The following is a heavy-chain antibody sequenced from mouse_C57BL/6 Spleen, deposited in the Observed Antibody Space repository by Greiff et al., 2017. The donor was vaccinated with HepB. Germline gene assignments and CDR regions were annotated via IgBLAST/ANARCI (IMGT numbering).Heavy chain of an antibody. CDR3: ARRDITTVVAPRAMDY. V-gene: IGHV1-55*01. CDR2: IYPGSGST. J-gene: IGHJ4*01. Sequence: VQLQQPGAELVKPGASVKMSCKASGYTFTSYWITWVKQRPGQGLEWIGDIYPGSGSTNYNEKFKSKATLTVDTSSSTAYMQLRSLTSEDSAVYYCARRDITTVVAPRAMDYWGQGTSVTVSS. D-gene: IGHD1-1*01. CDR1: GYTFTSYW.